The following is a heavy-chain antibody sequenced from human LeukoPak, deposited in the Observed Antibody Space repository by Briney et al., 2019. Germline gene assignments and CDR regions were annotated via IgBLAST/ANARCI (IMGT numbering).Heavy chain of an antibody. CDR1: GFTVSANY. V-gene: IGHV3-66*01. CDR2: IYSGVGT. D-gene: IGHD6-19*01. CDR3: AKDASGPAY. Sequence: PGGSLRLSCAASGFTVSANYMSWVRQAPGKGLEWVAVIYSGVGTYYADSVKGRFTISRDNSKNTLYLQMNSPRVEDTAVYYCAKDASGPAYWGQGTLVTVSS. J-gene: IGHJ4*02.